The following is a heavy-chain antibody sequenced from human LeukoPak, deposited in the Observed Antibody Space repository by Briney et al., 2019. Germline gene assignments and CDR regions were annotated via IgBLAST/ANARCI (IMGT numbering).Heavy chain of an antibody. J-gene: IGHJ4*02. D-gene: IGHD2-15*01. Sequence: GGSLRLSCAASGFTFGSYWMHWVRQAPGKGLEWVAFIRYDGSDKFYGDSVKGRFTTSRDNSKNTLYLQMSRLRVEDTAVYYCAKDLDCSGGTCHKAFDCWGQGTLVTVSS. CDR3: AKDLDCSGGTCHKAFDC. V-gene: IGHV3-30*02. CDR2: IRYDGSDK. CDR1: GFTFGSYW.